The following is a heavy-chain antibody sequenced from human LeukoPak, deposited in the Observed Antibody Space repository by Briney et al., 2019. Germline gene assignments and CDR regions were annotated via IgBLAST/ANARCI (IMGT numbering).Heavy chain of an antibody. CDR1: GYTFTSYD. CDR2: MNPNSGNT. CDR3: ARGFDFDWSDHPGRKEN. V-gene: IGHV1-8*03. D-gene: IGHD3-9*01. Sequence: AASVKVSCKASGYTFTSYDINWVRQATGQGLEWMGWMNPNSGNTGYAQKFQGRVTITRNTSISTAYMELSSLRSEDTAVYYCARGFDFDWSDHPGRKENWGQGTLVTVSS. J-gene: IGHJ4*02.